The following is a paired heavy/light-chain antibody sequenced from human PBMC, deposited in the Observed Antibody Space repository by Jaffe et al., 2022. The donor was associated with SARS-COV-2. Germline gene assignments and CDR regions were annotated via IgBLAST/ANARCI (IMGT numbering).Light chain of an antibody. V-gene: IGLV2-14*01. J-gene: IGLJ2*01. Sequence: QSALTQPASVSGSPGQSITISCTGTSSDVGGYNYVSWYQQHPGKAPKLMIYEVSNRPSGVPDRFSGSKSGNTASLTISGLQAEDEADYYCSSYTSSILVFGGGTKLTVL. CDR3: SSYTSSILV. CDR2: EVS. CDR1: SSDVGGYNY.
Heavy chain of an antibody. D-gene: IGHD6-19*01. CDR1: GGSISSSSYY. Sequence: QLQLQESGPGLVKPSETLSLTCTVSGGSISSSSYYWGWIRQPPGKGLEWIGSIYYSGSTYYNPSLKSRVTISVDTSKNQFSLKLSSVTAADTAVYYCARLLGGWSRTGGHGAFDIWGQGTMVTVSS. V-gene: IGHV4-39*01. J-gene: IGHJ3*02. CDR3: ARLLGGWSRTGGHGAFDI. CDR2: IYYSGST.